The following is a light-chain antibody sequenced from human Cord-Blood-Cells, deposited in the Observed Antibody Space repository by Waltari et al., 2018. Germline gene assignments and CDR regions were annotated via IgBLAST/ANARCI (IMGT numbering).Light chain of an antibody. CDR2: DVS. J-gene: IGLJ2*01. Sequence: QPAVTHARALAGSRAQPQSVPVIGTICDYGDQNFVCWYQQHPAKAPKLMIYDVSTRPSGVPDRFSGSKSGNTASLTISGLQAEDEADYYCCSYAGSYTVVFGGGTKLTVL. V-gene: IGLV2-11*01. CDR3: CSYAGSYTVV. CDR1: ICDYGDQNF.